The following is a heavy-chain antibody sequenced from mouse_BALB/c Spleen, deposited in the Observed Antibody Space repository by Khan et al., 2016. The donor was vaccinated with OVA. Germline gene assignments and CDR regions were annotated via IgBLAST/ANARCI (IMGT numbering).Heavy chain of an antibody. Sequence: EVELVESGGGLVQPGGSRKLSCAASGFTFSNFEMHWVRQAPKKGLEWVAYISSGSSTIYYVDTVKGRFTISRDNPKNTLFLQMTSLRSEDTAMYYCARSGGNFHWYFDVWGAGTSVTVSS. J-gene: IGHJ1*01. D-gene: IGHD2-1*01. CDR2: ISSGSSTI. V-gene: IGHV5-17*02. CDR3: ARSGGNFHWYFDV. CDR1: GFTFSNFE.